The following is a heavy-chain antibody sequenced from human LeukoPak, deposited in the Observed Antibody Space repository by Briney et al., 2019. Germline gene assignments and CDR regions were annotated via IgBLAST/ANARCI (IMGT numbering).Heavy chain of an antibody. CDR3: ARVWDVSGFAY. Sequence: ASVKVSCKASGGTFSSYAISWVRQAPGQGLEWMGRIIPILGIANYAQKFQGRVTITADKSTSTAYMELSSLRSEDTAVYYCARVWDVSGFAYWGKEPWSPSPQ. D-gene: IGHD3-10*01. J-gene: IGHJ4*01. CDR1: GGTFSSYA. V-gene: IGHV1-69*04. CDR2: IIPILGIA.